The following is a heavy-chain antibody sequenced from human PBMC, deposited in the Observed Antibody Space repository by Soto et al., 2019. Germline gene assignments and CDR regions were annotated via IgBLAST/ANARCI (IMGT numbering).Heavy chain of an antibody. CDR3: ARDPRSGWAHDAFDV. CDR1: GGAFSTSD. D-gene: IGHD3-22*01. Sequence: QVHLVQSGAEVKMPGSSVRVSCASSGGAFSTSDIGWVRQAPGQGLEWMGGIIPVFGAANYAQKFKGRVTLTADESTRTAYLEMGSLKAEDTATYYCARDPRSGWAHDAFDVWGPGTFIIVSS. J-gene: IGHJ3*01. CDR2: IIPVFGAA. V-gene: IGHV1-69*01.